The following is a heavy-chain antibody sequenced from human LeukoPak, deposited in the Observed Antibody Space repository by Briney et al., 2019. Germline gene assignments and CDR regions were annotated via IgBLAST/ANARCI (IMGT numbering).Heavy chain of an antibody. CDR3: ARLLAYGADY. CDR2: IDYSRST. V-gene: IGHV4-39*01. J-gene: IGHJ4*02. Sequence: SETLSLTCTVSGCPISSSSYYWGWIRPPPGKGLEWIGNIDYSRSTYYNPSLKSRVTISVDTSKNQISLKLSSVTAADTAVYYCARLLAYGADYWGQGTLVTVSS. D-gene: IGHD4-17*01. CDR1: GCPISSSSYY.